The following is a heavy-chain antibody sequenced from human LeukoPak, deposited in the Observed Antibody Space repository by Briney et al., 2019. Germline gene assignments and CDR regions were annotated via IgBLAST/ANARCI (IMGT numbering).Heavy chain of an antibody. D-gene: IGHD3-10*01. CDR3: ARDLGCPNGDTSDV. J-gene: IGHJ3*01. CDR2: INSKGGST. V-gene: IGHV3-64*01. Sequence: PGGSLRLSCAAAGFTISINAMDWVRQAPGKGLEYVSGINSKGGSTFYANSVKGRFSISRDNSKNTLYLQMGSLRAEDMAVYFCARDLGCPNGDTSDVCGQGTMVTVSS. CDR1: GFTISINA.